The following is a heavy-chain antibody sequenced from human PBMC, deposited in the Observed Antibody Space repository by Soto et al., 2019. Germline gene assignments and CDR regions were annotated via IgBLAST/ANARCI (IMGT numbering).Heavy chain of an antibody. V-gene: IGHV2-5*04. CDR1: GCSLTTSGVG. Sequence: QITLKESGPTLVKPTQTLTLTFTFSGCSLTTSGVGVCWIRQPPGKALEWLALIYWNDDKRYSPSLKSRLTIAKDSSKNQVVLTMNYMDTVDTATYYCLRVQFYYYDSRGYIEYWCQATMVTVSS. CDR2: IYWNDDK. J-gene: IGHJ4*02. D-gene: IGHD3-22*01. CDR3: LRVQFYYYDSRGYIEY.